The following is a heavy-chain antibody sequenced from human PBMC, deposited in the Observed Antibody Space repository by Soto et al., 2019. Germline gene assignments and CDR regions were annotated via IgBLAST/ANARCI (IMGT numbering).Heavy chain of an antibody. V-gene: IGHV3-23*01. CDR2: ISGSGDRT. D-gene: IGHD4-17*01. J-gene: IGHJ2*01. Sequence: EVQMLESGGGLVQPGGSLRLSCAASGFTFSSYVMAWVRQAPGKGLEWVSGISGSGDRTFHPDSVKGRFTISRDNSKNTLYLQMNGLRAEDTAVDYCARPPTTNNTYNWYFDLWGRGTLVSVSS. CDR3: ARPPTTNNTYNWYFDL. CDR1: GFTFSSYV.